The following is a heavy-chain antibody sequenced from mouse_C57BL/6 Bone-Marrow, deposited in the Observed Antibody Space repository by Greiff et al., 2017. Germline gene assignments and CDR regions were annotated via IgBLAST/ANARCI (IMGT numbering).Heavy chain of an antibody. Sequence: VQLQQSGPELVKPGASVKISCKASGYAFSSSWMNWVKQRPGKGLEWIGRIYPGDGDTNYNGKFKGKATLTADKSSSTAYMQLSSLTSEDSAVYFCARCSEGYYGGNWFAYWGQGTLVTVSA. D-gene: IGHD2-3*01. V-gene: IGHV1-82*01. J-gene: IGHJ3*01. CDR3: ARCSEGYYGGNWFAY. CDR1: GYAFSSSW. CDR2: IYPGDGDT.